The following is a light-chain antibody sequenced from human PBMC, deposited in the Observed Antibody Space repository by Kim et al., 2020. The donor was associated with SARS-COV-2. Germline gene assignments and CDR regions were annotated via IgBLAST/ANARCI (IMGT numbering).Light chain of an antibody. J-gene: IGLJ1*01. CDR2: DVN. Sequence: QSITIACTGTSSDIGGYNYVSWYQQHPGKAPKLMIFDVNKRPSGVSDRFSGSKSGNTASLTISGLQAEDEADYYCSSYTSSVTYVFASGTKVTVL. CDR1: SSDIGGYNY. V-gene: IGLV2-14*04. CDR3: SSYTSSVTYV.